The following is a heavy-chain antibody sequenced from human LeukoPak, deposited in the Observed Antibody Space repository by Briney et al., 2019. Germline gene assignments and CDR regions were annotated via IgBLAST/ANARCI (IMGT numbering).Heavy chain of an antibody. D-gene: IGHD6-6*01. CDR1: GFTFSSYW. V-gene: IGHV3-74*01. CDR2: INSDGSST. CDR3: ARTGRSYYFDY. J-gene: IGHJ4*02. Sequence: GGSLRLSCAASGFTFSSYWMHWVRQAPGKGLVWVSRINSDGSSTSYADSVKGRFTISRDNSKNTLYLQMNSLRAEDTAVYYCARTGRSYYFDYWGQGTLVTVSS.